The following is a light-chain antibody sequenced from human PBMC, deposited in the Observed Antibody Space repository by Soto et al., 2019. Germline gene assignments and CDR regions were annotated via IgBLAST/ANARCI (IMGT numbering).Light chain of an antibody. V-gene: IGKV1-39*01. J-gene: IGKJ5*01. CDR1: ESITRH. CDR3: QQSYSTLSIT. CDR2: AAS. Sequence: DIQMTQSPSSLSASVGDRVTITCRARESITRHLNWYQQKPGKAPKLLIYAASSLQNGVPSRCSGSGSGTDFTLTISNLQPEDFAAYYCQQSYSTLSITFGQGTRLEIK.